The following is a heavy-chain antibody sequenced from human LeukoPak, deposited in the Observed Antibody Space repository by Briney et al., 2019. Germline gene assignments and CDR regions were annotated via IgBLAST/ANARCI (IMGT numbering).Heavy chain of an antibody. CDR1: GYSFSLYY. V-gene: IGHV1-46*01. Sequence: GASVKVSCTAPGYSFSLYYLHWVRQAPGQGPEWMGMINPGDGSTTYRQKFKGRVTLTRDMSTSTIYMELSGLKFEDTAVYYCARDAGSSWHNWGQGTLVTVSS. D-gene: IGHD6-13*01. J-gene: IGHJ4*02. CDR3: ARDAGSSWHN. CDR2: INPGDGST.